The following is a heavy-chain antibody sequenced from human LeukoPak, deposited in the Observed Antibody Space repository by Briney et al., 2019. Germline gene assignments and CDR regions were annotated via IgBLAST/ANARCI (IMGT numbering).Heavy chain of an antibody. CDR1: GFTVSSNY. CDR2: IYSDGST. CDR3: ARDYPSFDY. Sequence: PGGSLRLSCAASGFTVSSNYMSWVRQAPGKGLEWVSVIYSDGSTFFADSVKGRFTISRDNSKNTLYLQMNSLRVEDTAVYYFARDYPSFDYWGQGTLVTVSS. J-gene: IGHJ4*02. V-gene: IGHV3-53*01.